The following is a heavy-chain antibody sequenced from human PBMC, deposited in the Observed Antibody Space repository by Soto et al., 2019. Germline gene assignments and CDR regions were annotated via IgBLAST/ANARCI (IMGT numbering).Heavy chain of an antibody. CDR1: GFTFNTYA. CDR3: AGPVLLWFGELLPTYGMDV. D-gene: IGHD3-10*01. V-gene: IGHV3-21*01. CDR2: ISSSSSYI. Sequence: PGGSLRLSCAASGFTFNTYAMNWVRQAPGKGLEWVSSISSSSSYIYYADSVKGRFTISRDNAKNSLYLQMNSLRAEDTAVYYCAGPVLLWFGELLPTYGMDVWGQGTTVTVSS. J-gene: IGHJ6*02.